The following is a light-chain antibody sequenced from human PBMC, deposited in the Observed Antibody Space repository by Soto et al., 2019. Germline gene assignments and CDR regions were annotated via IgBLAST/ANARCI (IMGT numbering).Light chain of an antibody. CDR2: KVS. CDR1: QSLVSRNGNTF. V-gene: IGKV2-30*01. J-gene: IGKJ2*01. Sequence: DAVMTQSPVSLPVTLGKPAAISCRSSQSLVSRNGNTFLNWFHQRPGQSPRRLIDKVSNRDSGVPASFSGSGSDTDFTLKISRVEAEDVGIYYCLQGSHWPFTFGQGTKLEIK. CDR3: LQGSHWPFT.